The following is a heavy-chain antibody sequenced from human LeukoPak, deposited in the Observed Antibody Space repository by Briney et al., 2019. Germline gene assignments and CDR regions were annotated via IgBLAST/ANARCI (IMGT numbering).Heavy chain of an antibody. CDR2: INPGDSDT. D-gene: IGHD3-9*01. V-gene: IGHV5-51*01. CDR1: GYSFTSYW. Sequence: GESLKISCKGSGYSFTSYWIGWVRQMPGKGLEWMGIINPGDSDTRYSPSFQGQVTISADKSISTAYLQWSSLKASDTAMYYCARHHTDYDILTGYYYYYYMDVWGKGTTVTVSS. J-gene: IGHJ6*03. CDR3: ARHHTDYDILTGYYYYYYMDV.